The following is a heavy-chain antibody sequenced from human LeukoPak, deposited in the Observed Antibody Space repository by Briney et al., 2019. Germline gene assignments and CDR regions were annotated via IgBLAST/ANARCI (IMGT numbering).Heavy chain of an antibody. Sequence: PGGSLRLSCAASGFTISTYGMNWVRQAPGKGLEWVSTISGSDDSTYYAGSVKGRFTISRDNSKNMLYLHMNSLRAEDTAIYYCAKDQYIAVVATASGFDPWGQGTLVTVSS. CDR1: GFTISTYG. D-gene: IGHD2-15*01. CDR3: AKDQYIAVVATASGFDP. CDR2: ISGSDDST. J-gene: IGHJ5*02. V-gene: IGHV3-23*01.